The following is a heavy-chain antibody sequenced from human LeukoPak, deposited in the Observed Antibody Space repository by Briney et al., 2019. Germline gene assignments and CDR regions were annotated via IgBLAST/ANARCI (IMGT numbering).Heavy chain of an antibody. Sequence: PSETLSLTCTVSGGSISSSGYYWGWIRQPPGKGLEWIGSIYYSGSTYYNPSLKSRVTISVDTSKNQFSLKLSSVTAADTAVYYCASPTLDYGDYLIDYWGQGTLVTVSS. D-gene: IGHD4-17*01. CDR1: GGSISSSGYY. J-gene: IGHJ4*02. V-gene: IGHV4-39*01. CDR3: ASPTLDYGDYLIDY. CDR2: IYYSGST.